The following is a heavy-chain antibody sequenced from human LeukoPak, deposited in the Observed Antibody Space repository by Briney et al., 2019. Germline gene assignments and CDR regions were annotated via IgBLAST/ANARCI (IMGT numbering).Heavy chain of an antibody. CDR3: ARDPPRIAWHDPFDY. V-gene: IGHV1-2*02. CDR2: INPNSGGT. Sequence: ASVKVSCKASGYTFTGYYMHWVRQAPGQGLEWMGWINPNSGGTNYAQKFQGRVTMTRDTSISTAYMELSRLRSDDTAVYYCARDPPRIAWHDPFDYWGQGTLVTVSS. CDR1: GYTFTGYY. D-gene: IGHD6-13*01. J-gene: IGHJ4*02.